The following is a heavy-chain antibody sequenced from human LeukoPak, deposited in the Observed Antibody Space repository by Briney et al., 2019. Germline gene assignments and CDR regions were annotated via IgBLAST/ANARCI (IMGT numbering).Heavy chain of an antibody. CDR1: GFTFSNAW. J-gene: IGHJ4*02. Sequence: PGGSLRLSCAASGFTFSNAWMNWVRQAPGKGLEWVGRIKSKTDGGTTDYAAPVKGRFTISRDDSKNTLYLQMNSLRTEDTAVYYCARDLIDHWCSDYWGQGTLVTVSS. CDR2: IKSKTDGGTT. CDR3: ARDLIDHWCSDY. D-gene: IGHD4/OR15-4a*01. V-gene: IGHV3-15*07.